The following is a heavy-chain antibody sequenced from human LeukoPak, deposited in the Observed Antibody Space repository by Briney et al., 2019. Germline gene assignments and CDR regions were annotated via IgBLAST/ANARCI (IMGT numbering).Heavy chain of an antibody. D-gene: IGHD2-15*01. V-gene: IGHV3-11*01. J-gene: IGHJ6*03. CDR2: ISRSGSTK. CDR3: ARVLRYCSGGNCYSGGLGYMDV. CDR1: GFTFSDYN. Sequence: GGSLRLSCAASGFTFSDYNMRWIRQAPGEGLEWVSSISRSGSTKYYADSVKGRFTISRDNAKNSLFLQMNSLRAEDTAVYYCARVLRYCSGGNCYSGGLGYMDVWGKGTTVTISS.